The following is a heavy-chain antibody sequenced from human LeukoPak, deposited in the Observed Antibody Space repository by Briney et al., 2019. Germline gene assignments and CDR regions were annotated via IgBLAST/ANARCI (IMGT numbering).Heavy chain of an antibody. J-gene: IGHJ4*02. CDR1: GFTFSSYW. V-gene: IGHV3-7*01. Sequence: GRSLRLSCAASGFTFSSYWMSWVRQAPGKGLEWVANIKQDGSEKYYGDSVKGRFTIFRDNAKNSLYLQMNSLRDEDTAVYYCARDDNWGSDYWGQGTLVTVSS. D-gene: IGHD7-27*01. CDR2: IKQDGSEK. CDR3: ARDDNWGSDY.